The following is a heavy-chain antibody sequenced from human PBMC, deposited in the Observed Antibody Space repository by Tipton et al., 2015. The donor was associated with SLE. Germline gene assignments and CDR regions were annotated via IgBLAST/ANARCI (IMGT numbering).Heavy chain of an antibody. CDR1: GFTFSSYS. CDR2: ISGSGGST. D-gene: IGHD3-9*01. CDR3: AKDLRYFDWFHQFDI. Sequence: SLRLSCAVSGFTFSSYSMNWVRQAPGKGLEWVSAISGSGGSTYYADSVKGRFTISRDNSKNTLYLQMNSLRAEDTAVYYCAKDLRYFDWFHQFDIWGQGTMVTVSS. J-gene: IGHJ3*02. V-gene: IGHV3-23*01.